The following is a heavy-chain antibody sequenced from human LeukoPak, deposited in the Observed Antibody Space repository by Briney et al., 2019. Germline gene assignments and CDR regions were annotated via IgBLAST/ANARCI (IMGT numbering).Heavy chain of an antibody. V-gene: IGHV5-51*01. CDR1: GYSFSDYW. Sequence: GESLKISCKASGYSFSDYWIGWVRHMPGKGLEWMTIIYPGDSETRYSPSLQGQVTISADKSINTVYLQWNSLKASDTAMYYCARGEMRYCSGGYCYDYCGQGTLVTVSS. J-gene: IGHJ4*02. D-gene: IGHD2-15*01. CDR2: IYPGDSET. CDR3: ARGEMRYCSGGYCYDY.